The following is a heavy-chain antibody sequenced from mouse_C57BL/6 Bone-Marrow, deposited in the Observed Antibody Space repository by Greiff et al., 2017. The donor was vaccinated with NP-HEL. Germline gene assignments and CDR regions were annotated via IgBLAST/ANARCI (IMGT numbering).Heavy chain of an antibody. CDR2: INPSNGGT. D-gene: IGHD4-1*01. CDR3: ARSGLGRPYWYFEV. V-gene: IGHV1-53*01. Sequence: QVQLQQPGTELVKPGASVKLSCKASGYTFTSYWMHWVKQRPGQGLEWIGNINPSNGGTNYNEKFKSKATLTVDNSSSTAYMQLSSLTSEDSAVYYCARSGLGRPYWYFEVWGTGTTVTVSS. CDR1: GYTFTSYW. J-gene: IGHJ1*03.